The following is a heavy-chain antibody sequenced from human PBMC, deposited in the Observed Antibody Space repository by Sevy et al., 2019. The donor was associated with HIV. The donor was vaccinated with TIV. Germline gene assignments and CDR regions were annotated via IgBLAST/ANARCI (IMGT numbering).Heavy chain of an antibody. V-gene: IGHV3-21*06. Sequence: GGSLRLSCAASGFTFITYNMNWVRQAPGKGLEWVSSVSGSSNYIYYAESLKGRFIISRDNAKNKLYLQINSLRADDTAVYYCARGPPDGSYDYFDYWGQGTLVTVSS. J-gene: IGHJ4*02. CDR2: VSGSSNYI. CDR3: ARGPPDGSYDYFDY. CDR1: GFTFITYN. D-gene: IGHD1-26*01.